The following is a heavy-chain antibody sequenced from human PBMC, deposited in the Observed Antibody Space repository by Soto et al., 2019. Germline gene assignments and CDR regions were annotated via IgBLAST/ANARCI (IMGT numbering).Heavy chain of an antibody. D-gene: IGHD6-25*01. J-gene: IGHJ6*01. CDR3: AGPVAAAGTHQYFDGWAP. CDR2: IDSDGSET. Sequence: EAQLVESGGGLSQPGGSLRLSCAASGFTFRSYWMHWVRQVPGKGLVWVSRIDSDGSETNYADSVKGRFTISRDNAKNTVYLQMNRLRTEYTGVYYCAGPVAAAGTHQYFDGWAPWGQWTTVPVSS. CDR1: GFTFRSYW. V-gene: IGHV3-74*01.